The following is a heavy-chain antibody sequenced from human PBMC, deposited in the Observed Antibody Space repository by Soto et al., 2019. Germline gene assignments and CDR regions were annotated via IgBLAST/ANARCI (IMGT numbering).Heavy chain of an antibody. V-gene: IGHV4-30-2*01. CDR1: GGSISSGGYS. CDR3: ARGGLLPDY. CDR2: ISHSGST. D-gene: IGHD6-19*01. Sequence: QLQLQGSGSGLVKPSQTLSLTCAVSGGSISSGGYSWSWIRQPPGKGLEWIGYISHSGSTYYNPSHKSRVTISVDRSKNQFSLKLSSVTAADTAVYYCARGGLLPDYWGQGTLVTVSS. J-gene: IGHJ4*02.